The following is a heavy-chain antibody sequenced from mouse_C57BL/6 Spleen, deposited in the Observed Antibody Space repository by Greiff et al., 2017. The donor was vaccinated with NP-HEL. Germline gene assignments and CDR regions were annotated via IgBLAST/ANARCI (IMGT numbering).Heavy chain of an antibody. J-gene: IGHJ2*01. D-gene: IGHD2-10*02. CDR1: GYTFTSYW. Sequence: LQQPGAELVKPGASVKLSCKASGYTFTSYWMHWVKQRPGQGLEWIGMIHPNSGSTNYNEKFKSKATLTVDKSSSTAYMQLSSLTSEDSAVYYCARSVWSYYFDYWGQGTTLTVSS. CDR3: ARSVWSYYFDY. CDR2: IHPNSGST. V-gene: IGHV1-64*01.